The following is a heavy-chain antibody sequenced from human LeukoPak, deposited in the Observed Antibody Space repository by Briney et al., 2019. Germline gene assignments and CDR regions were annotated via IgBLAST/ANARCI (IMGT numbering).Heavy chain of an antibody. J-gene: IGHJ4*02. CDR1: GGSISSYY. V-gene: IGHV4-4*08. CDR3: ARDGAGVGGKYSSSWYLVDY. CDR2: IYTSGST. D-gene: IGHD6-13*01. Sequence: PSETLSLTCTVSGGSISSYYWSWIRQPPGKGLEWIGRIYTSGSTNYNPSLKSRVTISVDTSKNQFSLKLSSVTAADTAVYYCARDGAGVGGKYSSSWYLVDYWGQGTLATVSS.